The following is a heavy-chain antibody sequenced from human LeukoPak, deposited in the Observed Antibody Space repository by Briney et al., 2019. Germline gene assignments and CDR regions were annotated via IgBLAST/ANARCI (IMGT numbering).Heavy chain of an antibody. V-gene: IGHV1-2*02. CDR3: ACSGEAFDI. CDR2: INPNSGGT. J-gene: IGHJ3*02. CDR1: GYTFIDYY. D-gene: IGHD1-1*01. Sequence: ASVKVSCKASGYTFIDYYMHWVRQAPGQGLEWMGWINPNSGGTNYAQKFQGGVTMTRDTSTSTAYMELSRLRFDDTAVYYCACSGEAFDIWGQGTMVSVSS.